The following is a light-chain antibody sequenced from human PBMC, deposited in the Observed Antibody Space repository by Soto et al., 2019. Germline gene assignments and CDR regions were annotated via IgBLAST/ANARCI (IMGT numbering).Light chain of an antibody. Sequence: QAGLTQPRSAAFAPGQSVAMSCTGTSSDVGGYNYVSWYQQHPGKAPKLMIYEVNKRPSGVPDRFSGSKSGNTASLTVSGPQAEDEADYYCSSYAGRSNVFGTGTKVTVL. CDR2: EVN. CDR1: SSDVGGYNY. V-gene: IGLV2-8*01. CDR3: SSYAGRSNV. J-gene: IGLJ1*01.